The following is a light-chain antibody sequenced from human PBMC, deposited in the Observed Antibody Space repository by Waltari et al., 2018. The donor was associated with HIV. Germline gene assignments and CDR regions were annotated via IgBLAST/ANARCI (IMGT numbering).Light chain of an antibody. CDR1: NSNSGADSG. J-gene: IGLJ2*01. CDR3: QSYDSGLGGV. CDR2: DNN. Sequence: QSVLTQPPSVSGAPGQGVTTSCTGGNSNSGADSGVHWYRQLPGTAPKRLIYDNNNRPSGVPDRFSGSKSGTSASLAITGLQAEDEADYYCQSYDSGLGGVFGGGTKLIVL. V-gene: IGLV1-40*01.